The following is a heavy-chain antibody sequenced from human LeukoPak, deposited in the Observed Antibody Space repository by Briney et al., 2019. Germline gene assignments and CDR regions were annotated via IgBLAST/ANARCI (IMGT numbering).Heavy chain of an antibody. V-gene: IGHV1-69*13. CDR2: IIPIFGTA. CDR1: GGTFSSYA. J-gene: IGHJ6*02. D-gene: IGHD3-3*01. CDR3: ARAAYDFWSQGRLRTNYYGMDV. Sequence: SVKVSCKASGGTFSSYAISWVRQAPGQGLEWMGGIIPIFGTANYAQKFQGRVTITADESTSTAYMELSSLRSEDTAVYYCARAAYDFWSQGRLRTNYYGMDVWGQGTTVTVSS.